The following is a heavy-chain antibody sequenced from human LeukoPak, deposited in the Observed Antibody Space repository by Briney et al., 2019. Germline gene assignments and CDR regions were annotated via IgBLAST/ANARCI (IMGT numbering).Heavy chain of an antibody. CDR1: GGSFSGYY. CDR3: ARGRGARLRLYYYYYMDV. V-gene: IGHV4-34*01. CDR2: INHSGST. J-gene: IGHJ6*03. D-gene: IGHD4-17*01. Sequence: PSETLSLTCAVYGGSFSGYYWSWIRQPPGKGLEWIGEINHSGSTNYNPSLKSRVTISVDTSKNQFSLKLSSVTAADTAVYYCARGRGARLRLYYYYYMDVWGKGTTVSVSS.